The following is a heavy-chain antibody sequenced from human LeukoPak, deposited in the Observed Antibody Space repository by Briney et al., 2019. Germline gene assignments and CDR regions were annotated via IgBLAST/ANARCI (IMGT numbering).Heavy chain of an antibody. D-gene: IGHD5-18*01. CDR1: GGSISSSSYY. CDR2: IYYSGST. V-gene: IGHV4-39*02. Sequence: SETLSLTCTVSGGSISSSSYYWGWIRQPPGKGLEWIGSIYYSGSTYYNPSLKSRVTISVDTSKNQFSLKLSSVTAADTAVYYCAREWGDTAMVIYYYYYMDVWGKGTTVTVSS. CDR3: AREWGDTAMVIYYYYYMDV. J-gene: IGHJ6*03.